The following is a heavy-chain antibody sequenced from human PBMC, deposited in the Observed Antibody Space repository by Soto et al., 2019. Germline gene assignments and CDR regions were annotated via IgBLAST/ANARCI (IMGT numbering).Heavy chain of an antibody. D-gene: IGHD2-15*01. Sequence: QVQLVQSGAEVKKPGASVKVSCKASGYTFTSHGISWVRQAPGRGLEWMGWSSAYNGNTNYAQKLQGRVTMTTDTSTSTAYMELRGLRSDDTAVYYCARDQGGGSYWGWLDPWGQGTLVTVSS. J-gene: IGHJ5*02. CDR3: ARDQGGGSYWGWLDP. V-gene: IGHV1-18*01. CDR1: GYTFTSHG. CDR2: SSAYNGNT.